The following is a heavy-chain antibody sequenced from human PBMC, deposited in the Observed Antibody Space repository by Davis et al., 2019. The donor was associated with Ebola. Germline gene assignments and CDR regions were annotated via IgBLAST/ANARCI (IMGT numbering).Heavy chain of an antibody. J-gene: IGHJ6*02. CDR2: IYYSGST. CDR1: GFTVSSNY. D-gene: IGHD3-10*01. Sequence: ESLKISCAASGFTVSSNYMSWIRQPPGKGLEWIGSIYYSGSTYYNPSLKSRVTISVDTSKNQFSLKLSSVTAADTAVYYCARDVAPFAMDVWGQGTTVTVSS. V-gene: IGHV4-39*02. CDR3: ARDVAPFAMDV.